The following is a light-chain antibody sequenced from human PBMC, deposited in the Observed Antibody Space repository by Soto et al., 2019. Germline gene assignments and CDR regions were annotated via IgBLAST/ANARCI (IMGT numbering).Light chain of an antibody. J-gene: IGKJ1*01. V-gene: IGKV1-39*01. CDR2: AAS. CDR1: QSISSY. CDR3: QQSYR. Sequence: DLQMTQSPSSLSASVGGRGTITCRASQSISSYLNWYQQKPGKAPKLLIYAASSLQSGVPSRFSGSGSGTDFTLTISSLQPEDFATYYCQQSYRFGQGTKVDI.